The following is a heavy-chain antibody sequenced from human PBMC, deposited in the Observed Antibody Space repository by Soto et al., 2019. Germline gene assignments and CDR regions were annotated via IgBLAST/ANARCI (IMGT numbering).Heavy chain of an antibody. J-gene: IGHJ6*02. D-gene: IGHD3-10*01. CDR2: ISSSSSYI. CDR1: GFTFSSYS. Sequence: GGSLRLSCAASGFTFSSYSMNWVRQAPGKGLEWVSSISSSSSYIYYADSVKGRFTISRDNAKNSLYLQMNSLRAEDTAVYYCARDRGVRGVYYYYYGMDVWGQGXTVTVSS. CDR3: ARDRGVRGVYYYYYGMDV. V-gene: IGHV3-21*01.